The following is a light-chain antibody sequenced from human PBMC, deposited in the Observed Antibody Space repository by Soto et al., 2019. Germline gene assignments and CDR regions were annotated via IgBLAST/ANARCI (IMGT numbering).Light chain of an antibody. CDR1: QDIRNA. CDR2: PAS. V-gene: IGKV1-17*01. CDR3: LQHNSQPRLT. J-gene: IGKJ4*01. Sequence: DIQMTQSPSSLSASVGDKVTITCRASQDIRNALGWYQQKPGKAPKRLIDPASILQGGVPSRLSGSGSGTEFTLTISSLQAEDFESYCCLQHNSQPRLTFGGWTKVEIK.